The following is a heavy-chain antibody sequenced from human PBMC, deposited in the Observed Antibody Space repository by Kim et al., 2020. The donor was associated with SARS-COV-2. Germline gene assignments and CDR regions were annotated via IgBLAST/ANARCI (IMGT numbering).Heavy chain of an antibody. CDR3: AGGRWYYCMEG. D-gene: IGHD3-16*01. CDR2: IYSSGSA. J-gene: IGHJ6*01. CDR1: GFTVSSYY. V-gene: IGHV3-53*01. Sequence: GGSLRLSCAASGFTVSSYYMNWVRQAPGKGLEWVSDIYSSGSALYDDYLVSGFFIFRDNYTNTLYLQLINIRSDDETVDYYAGGRWYYCMEGCVQ.